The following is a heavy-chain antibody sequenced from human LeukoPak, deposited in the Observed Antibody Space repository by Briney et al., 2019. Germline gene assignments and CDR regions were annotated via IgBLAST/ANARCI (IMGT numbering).Heavy chain of an antibody. Sequence: SETLSLPCTVSGGSISGFFWSWIRQPPGKGLEWIGYIYYTGSTNYNPSLKSRVTISVDTSKNQFSLKLSSVTTADTAIYYCAKTRFCISTSCYADTWGQGTMVTVSS. CDR1: GGSISGFF. CDR2: IYYTGST. V-gene: IGHV4-59*01. CDR3: AKTRFCISTSCYADT. D-gene: IGHD2-2*01. J-gene: IGHJ3*01.